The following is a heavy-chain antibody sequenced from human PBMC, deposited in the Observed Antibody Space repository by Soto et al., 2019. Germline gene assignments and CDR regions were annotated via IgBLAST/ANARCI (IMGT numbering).Heavy chain of an antibody. CDR3: ARVSPAYCGGDCSKDYFDY. D-gene: IGHD2-21*02. J-gene: IGHJ4*02. CDR1: GYSLSGYG. Sequence: ASVKGSCKGSGYSLSGYGGSWVRQAHGQGLEWMGWISAYNGNTNYAQKLQGRVTMTTDTSTSTAYMELRSLRSDDTAVYYCARVSPAYCGGDCSKDYFDYWGQGTLVTVSS. CDR2: ISAYNGNT. V-gene: IGHV1-18*01.